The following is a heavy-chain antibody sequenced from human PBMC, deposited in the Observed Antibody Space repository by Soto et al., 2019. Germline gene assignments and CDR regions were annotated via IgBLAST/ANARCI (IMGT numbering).Heavy chain of an antibody. J-gene: IGHJ6*02. D-gene: IGHD2-8*01. Sequence: ASVKVSCKASGYSFTDYHIHWVRQAPGQGLEWLGRINPKSGGTSTAQKFQGWVTMTTDTSISTASMELTRLTSDDTAIYYCARGASKDCSNGVCSFFYNHDMDVWGQGTTVTVSS. CDR1: GYSFTDYH. CDR3: ARGASKDCSNGVCSFFYNHDMDV. CDR2: INPKSGGT. V-gene: IGHV1-2*04.